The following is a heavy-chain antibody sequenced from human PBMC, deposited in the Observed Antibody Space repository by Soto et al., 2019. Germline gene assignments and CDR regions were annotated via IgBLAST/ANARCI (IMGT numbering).Heavy chain of an antibody. CDR1: GFTFSSYA. J-gene: IGHJ4*02. V-gene: IGHV3-23*01. CDR2: ISGSGGST. Sequence: EVQLLESGGGLVQPGGSLRLSCAASGFTFSSYAMSWVRQAPGKGLEWVSAISGSGGSTYYADSVKGRFTISRDNSKNTLYLQINSLIAEDTAVYYCAKDRGVAGRYDSSGYYFFDYWGQGTLVTVSS. D-gene: IGHD3-22*01. CDR3: AKDRGVAGRYDSSGYYFFDY.